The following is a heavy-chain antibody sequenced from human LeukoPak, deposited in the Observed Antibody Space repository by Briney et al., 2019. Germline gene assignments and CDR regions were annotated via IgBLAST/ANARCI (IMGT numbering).Heavy chain of an antibody. CDR3: ATRGGLTPNTLAM. V-gene: IGHV1-2*02. Sequence: GAPVKVSCKGSGYDFSVSYMHWVRQAPGQGLEWMGWMDPNSGDTIYAPKFQGRVSMTRDTSITTAYMELSSLTFDDSAMYYCATRGGLTPNTLAMWGHGTMVTVSS. D-gene: IGHD2-15*01. J-gene: IGHJ3*01. CDR1: GYDFSVSY. CDR2: MDPNSGDT.